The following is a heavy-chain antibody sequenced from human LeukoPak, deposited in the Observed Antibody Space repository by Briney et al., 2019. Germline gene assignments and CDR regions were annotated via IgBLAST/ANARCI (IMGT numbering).Heavy chain of an antibody. D-gene: IGHD2-15*01. CDR3: AREVECSGGSCYPDYYYYGMDV. Sequence: GGSLRLSCAASGFTFSDYYMSWIRQAPGKGLEWVSYISSSGSTMYYADSVKGRFTISRDNAKNSLYLQMNSLRAEDTAVYYCAREVECSGGSCYPDYYYYGMDVWGQGTTVTVSS. CDR1: GFTFSDYY. V-gene: IGHV3-11*04. J-gene: IGHJ6*02. CDR2: ISSSGSTM.